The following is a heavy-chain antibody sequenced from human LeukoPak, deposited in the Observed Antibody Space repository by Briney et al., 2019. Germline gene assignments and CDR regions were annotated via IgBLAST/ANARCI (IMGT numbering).Heavy chain of an antibody. CDR1: GGSLSSSN. CDR2: ISSSSSYI. J-gene: IGHJ4*02. CDR3: ARDKGTSYLSSFDY. Sequence: PSGTLSLTCAVSGGSLSSSNWWSWVRQPPGKGLEWVSFISSSSSYIYYADSVKGRFTISRDNSRNTPYLQMNSLRAADTAVYYCARDKGTSYLSSFDYWGQGTLVTVSS. D-gene: IGHD6-6*01. V-gene: IGHV3-21*01.